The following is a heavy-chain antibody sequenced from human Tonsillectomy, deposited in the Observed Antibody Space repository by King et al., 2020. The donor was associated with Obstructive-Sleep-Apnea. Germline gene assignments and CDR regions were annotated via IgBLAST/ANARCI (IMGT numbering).Heavy chain of an antibody. D-gene: IGHD7-27*01. J-gene: IGHJ3*02. CDR1: GYTFINYG. V-gene: IGHV1-18*01. CDR3: ARDGDYKGKNWVNDAFDI. Sequence: VQLVQSAAEVTRPGASVKVSCKTSGYTFINYGVAWVRRGPGQGLEWMGWISAYNGKTNYAQKFKDRVTLTTDTSTNTAYLELRSLRFDDTAIYYCARDGDYKGKNWVNDAFDIWGQGTMVSVSS. CDR2: ISAYNGKT.